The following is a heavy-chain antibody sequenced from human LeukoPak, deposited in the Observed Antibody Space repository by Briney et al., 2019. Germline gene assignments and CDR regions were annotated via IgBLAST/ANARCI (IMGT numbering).Heavy chain of an antibody. Sequence: QPVGDLELSCAASGFTFSVSAVHWVRQASGKGLEWVGRIRSKDHNYPTTYAASVKRRFTISRDDSKNTAYLQINSLKTEDTAVYYCARLAVSNVGTTVFDYWGQGTLV. CDR3: ARLAVSNVGTTVFDY. D-gene: IGHD1-14*01. J-gene: IGHJ4*02. CDR1: GFTFSVSA. CDR2: IRSKDHNYPT. V-gene: IGHV3-73*01.